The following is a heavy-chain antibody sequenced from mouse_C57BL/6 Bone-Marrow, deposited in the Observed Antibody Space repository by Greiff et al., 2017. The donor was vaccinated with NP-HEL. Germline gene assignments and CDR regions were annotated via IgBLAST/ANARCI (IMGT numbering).Heavy chain of an antibody. CDR3: ARGDYEGFAY. D-gene: IGHD2-4*01. CDR1: GYTFTDYY. CDR2: INPNNGGT. Sequence: VQLQQSGPELVKPGASVKISCKASGYTFTDYYMNWVKQSHGKSLEWIGDINPNNGGTSYNQKFKGKATLTVDKSSSTAYMELRSLTSEDSAVYYCARGDYEGFAYWGQGTLVTVYA. V-gene: IGHV1-26*01. J-gene: IGHJ3*01.